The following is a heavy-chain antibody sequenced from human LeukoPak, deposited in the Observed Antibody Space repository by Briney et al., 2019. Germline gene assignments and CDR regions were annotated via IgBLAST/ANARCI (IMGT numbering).Heavy chain of an antibody. J-gene: IGHJ1*01. CDR3: ARASSAWHNPGNF. Sequence: APVKVSCKASGYTFTGYYMHWVRQVPGQGFEWMGWIDPERGGTNYARDFQGRVTMTRATSIRTVYMELSSLRSDDTAVYYCARASSAWHNPGNFWGQGSLVTVSS. V-gene: IGHV1-2*02. CDR2: IDPERGGT. D-gene: IGHD1/OR15-1a*01. CDR1: GYTFTGYY.